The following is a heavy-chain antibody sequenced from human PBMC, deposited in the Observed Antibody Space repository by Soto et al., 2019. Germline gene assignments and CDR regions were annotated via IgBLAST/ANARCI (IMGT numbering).Heavy chain of an antibody. V-gene: IGHV3-23*01. Sequence: GRSLRLSCAASGITLSSYAMRWVRPAPRKGLRWVSAVSRSGGSTYEADSVKGRFTITRDKSKDLLYLQMNSVKAEDTAVYYCAKPLYAPGSSYVFDFWGQGTMVTVSS. CDR3: AKPLYAPGSSYVFDF. CDR1: GITLSSYA. J-gene: IGHJ3*01. CDR2: VSRSGGST. D-gene: IGHD3-10*01.